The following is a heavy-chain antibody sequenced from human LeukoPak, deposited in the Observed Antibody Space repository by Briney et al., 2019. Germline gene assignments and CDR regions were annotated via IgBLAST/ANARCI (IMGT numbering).Heavy chain of an antibody. Sequence: ASVKVSCKASGYTFTSYCINWGRQGPGQGLEWVGWISAYNGNTNYAQKLQGRVTMTTDTSTSTAYMELRSLRSDDTAVYYCARDSGSDHRHPDYWGQGTLVTVSS. D-gene: IGHD1-26*01. V-gene: IGHV1-18*01. CDR1: GYTFTSYC. CDR3: ARDSGSDHRHPDY. CDR2: ISAYNGNT. J-gene: IGHJ4*02.